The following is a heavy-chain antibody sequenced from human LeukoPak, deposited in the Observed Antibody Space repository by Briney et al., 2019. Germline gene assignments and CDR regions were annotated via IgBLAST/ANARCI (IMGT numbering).Heavy chain of an antibody. J-gene: IGHJ4*02. CDR2: IRGTYGPT. CDR1: GLHIGSYA. CDR3: ARETSGYCDGGTCYSFHYFDH. V-gene: IGHV3-23*01. D-gene: IGHD2-15*01. Sequence: PGGSLRLSCAASGLHIGSYAMSWVRPAPGKRLKLDSHIRGTYGPTSRSHSVKGRFTISRDNSKNMLFLQMDSLRAEDTAVYYCARETSGYCDGGTCYSFHYFDHWGQGVLVTVSS.